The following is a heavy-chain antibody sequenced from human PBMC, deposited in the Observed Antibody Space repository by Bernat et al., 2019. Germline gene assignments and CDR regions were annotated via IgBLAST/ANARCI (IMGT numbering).Heavy chain of an antibody. CDR3: ARTYCSGGRCYFGAFDI. V-gene: IGHV3-11*01. CDR2: ISTSASTI. D-gene: IGHD2-15*01. CDR1: GVTFSDYY. J-gene: IGHJ3*02. Sequence: QVQLVESGGGLVKPGGSLRLSCAASGVTFSDYYISWIRQAPGKGLEWVSYISTSASTIYYADSVKGRFTISRDNAKNSLYLQMNSLRAEDTAVYYCARTYCSGGRCYFGAFDIWGRGTMVTVSS.